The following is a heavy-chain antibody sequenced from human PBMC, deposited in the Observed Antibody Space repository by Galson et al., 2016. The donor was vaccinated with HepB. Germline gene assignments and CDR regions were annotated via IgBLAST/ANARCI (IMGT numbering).Heavy chain of an antibody. Sequence: SLRLSCAASGFSFSIYSMNWVRQAPGKGLEWVSSISSSNTYIDYADSVKGRFTISRDNAKNSLYLQMNSLRVEDTAVYYCAKEGYVLDIVVVPVHYWGQGTLVTVSS. J-gene: IGHJ4*02. CDR3: AKEGYVLDIVVVPVHY. CDR2: ISSSNTYI. V-gene: IGHV3-21*01. D-gene: IGHD2-2*03. CDR1: GFSFSIYS.